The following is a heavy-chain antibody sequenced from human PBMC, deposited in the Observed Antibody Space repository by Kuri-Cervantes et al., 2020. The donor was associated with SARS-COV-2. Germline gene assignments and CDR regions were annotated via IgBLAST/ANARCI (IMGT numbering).Heavy chain of an antibody. CDR2: ISAYNGNT. J-gene: IGHJ6*04. D-gene: IGHD3-3*01. CDR1: GYTFTSYG. Sequence: ASVKVSCKASGYTFTSYGISWVRQAPGQGLEWMGWISAYNGNTNYAQKLQGRVTMTTDTSASTAYMELRSLRSDDTAVYYCASGQNDFWSGYVLLDVWGKGTTVTVSS. V-gene: IGHV1-18*01. CDR3: ASGQNDFWSGYVLLDV.